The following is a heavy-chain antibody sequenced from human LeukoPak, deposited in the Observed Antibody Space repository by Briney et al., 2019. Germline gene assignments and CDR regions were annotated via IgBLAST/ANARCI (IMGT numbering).Heavy chain of an antibody. CDR1: GGSISSGGYF. D-gene: IGHD3-22*01. CDR3: AREVEYYDSSGYSNYFDY. CDR2: ISYSGST. Sequence: PSETLSLTCTVSGGSISSGGYFWSWIRQYPGKGPEWLGYISYSGSTYYNPILKSRVTISVDTSKNQFSLKLRSVTAADTAVYYCAREVEYYDSSGYSNYFDYWGQGTLVTVSS. J-gene: IGHJ4*02. V-gene: IGHV4-31*03.